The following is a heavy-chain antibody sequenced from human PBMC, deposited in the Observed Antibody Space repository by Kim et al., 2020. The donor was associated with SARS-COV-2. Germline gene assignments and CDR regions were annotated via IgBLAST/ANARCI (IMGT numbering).Heavy chain of an antibody. D-gene: IGHD2-2*01. CDR3: AKRSDIVVLPAAPFDY. CDR2: IHAGGGAT. CDR1: GFTFSAYA. J-gene: IGHJ4*02. V-gene: IGHV3-23*01. Sequence: GGSLRLSCAASGFTFSAYAMTWVRQAPGKGLEWVSTIHAGGGATYYAASVKGRFTISRDNSKNTLYLQMNSLRAEDTAVYYCAKRSDIVVLPAAPFDYWGQGTLVTVSS.